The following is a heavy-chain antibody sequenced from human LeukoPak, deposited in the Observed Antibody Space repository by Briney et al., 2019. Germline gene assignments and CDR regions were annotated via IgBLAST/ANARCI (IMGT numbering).Heavy chain of an antibody. CDR2: VYPSGNT. CDR1: GGSIRSDY. CDR3: ARLPGYAFDI. J-gene: IGHJ3*02. Sequence: SETLSLICTVSGGSIRSDYWSWIRQPPGKGLEWIGCVYPSGNTHYNPSLQSRLTISLDTSKSQFSLKLSSVTAADTAVYYCARLPGYAFDIWGQGTMVTVSS. V-gene: IGHV4-4*09. D-gene: IGHD1-1*01.